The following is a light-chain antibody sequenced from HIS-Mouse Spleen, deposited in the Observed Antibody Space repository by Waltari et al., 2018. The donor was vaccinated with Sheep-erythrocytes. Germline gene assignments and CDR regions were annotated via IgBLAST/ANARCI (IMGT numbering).Light chain of an antibody. CDR1: SSNIGSNY. CDR2: RNN. Sequence: QSVLTQPPSASGTPGQRVTISCSGRSSNIGSNYVYWSQQPPGTAPKLPIYRNNQRPSGVPDRFSGSKSGTSASLAISGLRSEDEADYYCAAWDDSLSGNWVFGGGTKLTVL. J-gene: IGLJ3*02. CDR3: AAWDDSLSGNWV. V-gene: IGLV1-47*01.